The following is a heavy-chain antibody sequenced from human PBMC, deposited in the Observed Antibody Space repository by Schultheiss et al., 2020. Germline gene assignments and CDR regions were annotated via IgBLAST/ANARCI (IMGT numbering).Heavy chain of an antibody. Sequence: SETLSLTCAVYGESFSGYVWTWIRQPPGKGLEWIGEINHRGSTNYNPSLKSRVTISVDTSKNQFSLKLSSVTAADTAVYYCARGDPHYYGSGSYYKLRFDPWGQGTLVTVSS. CDR1: GESFSGYV. CDR2: INHRGST. V-gene: IGHV4-34*01. D-gene: IGHD3-10*01. CDR3: ARGDPHYYGSGSYYKLRFDP. J-gene: IGHJ5*02.